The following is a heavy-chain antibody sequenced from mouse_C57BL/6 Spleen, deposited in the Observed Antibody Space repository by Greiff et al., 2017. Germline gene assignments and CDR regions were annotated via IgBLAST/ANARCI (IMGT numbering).Heavy chain of an antibody. Sequence: VKLMESGPGLVAPSQSLSITCTVSGFSLTSYAISWVRQPPGKGLEWLGVIWTGGGTNYNSALKSRLSISKDNSKSQVFLKMNSLQTDDTARYYCARDYYGSSYDAMDYWGQGTSVTGSS. J-gene: IGHJ4*01. CDR1: GFSLTSYA. D-gene: IGHD1-1*01. CDR2: IWTGGGT. CDR3: ARDYYGSSYDAMDY. V-gene: IGHV2-9-1*01.